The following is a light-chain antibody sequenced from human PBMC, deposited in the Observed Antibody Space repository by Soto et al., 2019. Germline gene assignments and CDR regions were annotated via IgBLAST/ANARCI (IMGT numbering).Light chain of an antibody. CDR3: EEYESFSRT. Sequence: RMYLSPVALSASKRDRVTITCRASQSVRSWLAWYQQKPGEAPKLLIYDASALPRGVPSRFSGSGSGTKFTLTIASLQPDDCARYSCEEYESFSRT. CDR1: QSVRSW. CDR2: DAS. V-gene: IGKV1-5*01. J-gene: IGKJ1*01.